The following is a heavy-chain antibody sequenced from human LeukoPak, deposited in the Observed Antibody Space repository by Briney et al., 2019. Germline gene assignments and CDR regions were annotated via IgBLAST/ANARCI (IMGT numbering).Heavy chain of an antibody. J-gene: IGHJ6*03. CDR1: GYTFTGYY. V-gene: IGHV1-2*02. D-gene: IGHD3-9*01. CDR2: INPNSGGT. CDR3: ARGDILTGYTKYYYYYYMDV. Sequence: ASVKVSCKASGYTFTGYYMHWVRQAPGQGLEWMGWINPNSGGTNYAQKLQGRVTMTTDTSTSTAYMELRSLRSDDTAVYYCARGDILTGYTKYYYYYYMDVWGKGTTVTISS.